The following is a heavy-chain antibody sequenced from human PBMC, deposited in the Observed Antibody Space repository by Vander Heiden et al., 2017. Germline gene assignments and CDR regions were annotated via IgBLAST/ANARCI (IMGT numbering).Heavy chain of an antibody. CDR1: GVTFDTYG. CDR3: ARVDNCVDY. Sequence: EVQLVESGGGLVQPGGYLRLSCAVSGVTFDTYGMSWVRQAPGKGLEWVANIRQDGSENYYVDSVKGRFTIPRDNAKNSLYLQMNSLRAEDTAVYYCARVDNCVDYWGQGTLVTVSS. J-gene: IGHJ4*02. V-gene: IGHV3-7*01. CDR2: IRQDGSEN. D-gene: IGHD2-21*01.